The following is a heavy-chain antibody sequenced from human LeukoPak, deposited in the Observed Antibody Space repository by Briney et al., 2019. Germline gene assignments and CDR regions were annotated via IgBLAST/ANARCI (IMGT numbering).Heavy chain of an antibody. CDR3: ARGLARTSMVTRGGVRFDY. J-gene: IGHJ4*02. D-gene: IGHD5-18*01. CDR1: GYTFTSYD. V-gene: IGHV1-8*01. CDR2: KNPNSGNT. Sequence: ASVKVSCKASGYTFTSYDINWVRQATGQGLEWMGWKNPNSGNTGYAQKFQGRVTMTRNTSISTAYMELSSLRSEDTAVYYCARGLARTSMVTRGGVRFDYWGQGTLVTVSS.